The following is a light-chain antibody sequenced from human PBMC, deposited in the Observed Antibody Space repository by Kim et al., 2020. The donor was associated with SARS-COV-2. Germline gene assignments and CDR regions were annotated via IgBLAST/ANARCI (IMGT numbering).Light chain of an antibody. CDR1: QSISSY. J-gene: IGKJ5*01. CDR3: QQRSSWLP. Sequence: DIVLTQSPATLSLSPGESATLSCRASQSISSYLAWYQQKPGQAPRLLIYDASNRATGIPARFSGRGSGTDFTLTISSLEPEDFAVYYCQQRSSWLPFGQGTRLESK. CDR2: DAS. V-gene: IGKV3-11*01.